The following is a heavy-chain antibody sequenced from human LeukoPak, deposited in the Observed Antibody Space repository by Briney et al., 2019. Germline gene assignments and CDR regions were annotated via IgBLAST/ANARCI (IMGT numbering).Heavy chain of an antibody. J-gene: IGHJ4*02. CDR3: ARDKGSGWFDCDY. Sequence: KPGGSLRLSCATSGFIFSTYSMNWVRQAPGKGLEWVSSISGTSTYINYAGSVRGRFTISRDNAKNSLYLQMNSLRAEDTAVYYCARDKGSGWFDCDYWGQGTLATVSS. CDR2: ISGTSTYI. CDR1: GFIFSTYS. V-gene: IGHV3-21*01. D-gene: IGHD6-19*01.